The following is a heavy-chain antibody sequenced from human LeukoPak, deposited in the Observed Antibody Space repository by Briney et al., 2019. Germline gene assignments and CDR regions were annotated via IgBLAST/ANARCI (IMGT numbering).Heavy chain of an antibody. J-gene: IGHJ4*02. Sequence: GGSVRLFCAASGLPHSSYRMKWVRQAPGKGLEGVSSISSSRCYILYADVVKERFPISRDNAENSLYLQMTSLRAEDTAVYFCARVPYGWGSYYLDYWGQGTLVTVSS. CDR3: ARVPYGWGSYYLDY. V-gene: IGHV3-21*01. D-gene: IGHD3-10*01. CDR1: GLPHSSYR. CDR2: ISSSRCYI.